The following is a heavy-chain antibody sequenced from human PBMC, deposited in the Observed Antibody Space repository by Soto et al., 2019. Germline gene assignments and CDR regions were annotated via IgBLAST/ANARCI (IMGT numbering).Heavy chain of an antibody. V-gene: IGHV3-23*01. Sequence: GGSLRLSCAVSGFTFGNYPMSWVRQAPGRGLEWVSVISASGYNTYYADAVKGRFTISRDNSKNTLYLQMNSLRAEDTAVYYCAKDWEYCSGGSCYDVFYICGQGTMVPGSS. J-gene: IGHJ3*02. CDR2: ISASGYNT. CDR1: GFTFGNYP. D-gene: IGHD2-15*01. CDR3: AKDWEYCSGGSCYDVFYI.